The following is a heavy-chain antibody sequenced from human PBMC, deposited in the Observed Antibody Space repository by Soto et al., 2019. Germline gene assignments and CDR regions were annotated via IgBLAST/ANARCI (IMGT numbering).Heavy chain of an antibody. CDR2: IYYSGST. Sequence: SLALTCTVCGGSVSSGWYYWSWIRQHPGKGLEWIGYIYYSGSTYYNPSLKSRVTISVDTSKNQFSLKLSSVTAADTAVYYCARKYGDYDLNWFDPWGQRTLVTVSS. CDR3: ARKYGDYDLNWFDP. V-gene: IGHV4-31*03. CDR1: GGSVSSGWYY. J-gene: IGHJ5*02. D-gene: IGHD4-17*01.